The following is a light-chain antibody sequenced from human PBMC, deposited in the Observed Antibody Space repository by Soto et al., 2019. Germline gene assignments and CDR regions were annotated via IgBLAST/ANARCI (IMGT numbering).Light chain of an antibody. Sequence: IQMTQSPSTLSASVGYIVTITCRASQSIGRFLAWYQHQPGKAPNLLIYDASTLESGVPSRFSGTGSGTEFTFSITSLPPEDFGTYYCQQCYMGWTFGQGTKVDIK. J-gene: IGKJ1*01. CDR2: DAS. V-gene: IGKV1-5*01. CDR3: QQCYMGWT. CDR1: QSIGRF.